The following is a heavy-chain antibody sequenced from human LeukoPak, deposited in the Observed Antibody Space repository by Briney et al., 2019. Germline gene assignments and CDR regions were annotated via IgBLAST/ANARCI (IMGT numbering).Heavy chain of an antibody. J-gene: IGHJ5*02. CDR3: APMGVPAATLLGIYNWFDT. Sequence: SETLSLTCTVSGGSISSSSYYWGWIRQPPGKGGEWIGSIYYSGSTYYNPYLKSRVTISVDTSKNQFSLKLSSVTAADTAVYYCAPMGVPAATLLGIYNWFDTWGQGTLVTVSS. CDR2: IYYSGST. V-gene: IGHV4-39*01. CDR1: GGSISSSSYY. D-gene: IGHD2-2*01.